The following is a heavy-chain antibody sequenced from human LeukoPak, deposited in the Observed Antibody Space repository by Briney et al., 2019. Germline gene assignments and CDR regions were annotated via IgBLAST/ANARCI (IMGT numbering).Heavy chain of an antibody. CDR1: GFTFSSYA. D-gene: IGHD5-18*01. Sequence: PGGSLRLSCAASGFTFSSYAMSWVRQAPGKGLEWVSAISGSGGSTYYADSVKGRFTISRDNSKNTQYLQMNSLRAEDTAVYYCAREGYSYGAYFDYWGQGTLVTVSS. CDR3: AREGYSYGAYFDY. V-gene: IGHV3-23*01. CDR2: ISGSGGST. J-gene: IGHJ4*02.